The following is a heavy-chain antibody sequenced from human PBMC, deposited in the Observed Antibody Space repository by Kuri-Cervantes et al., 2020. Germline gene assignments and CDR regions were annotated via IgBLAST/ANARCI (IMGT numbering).Heavy chain of an antibody. Sequence: SQTLSLTCAVSGGSISSGGYSWSWIRQPPGKGLEWIGYIYHSGSTYYNPSLKSRVTISVDTSKNQFSLKLTSVTAADTAVYYCARAGFTYGHLLYWGQGNLVTVSS. V-gene: IGHV4-30-2*05. CDR1: GGSISSGGYS. CDR3: ARAGFTYGHLLY. D-gene: IGHD3-10*01. J-gene: IGHJ4*02. CDR2: IYHSGST.